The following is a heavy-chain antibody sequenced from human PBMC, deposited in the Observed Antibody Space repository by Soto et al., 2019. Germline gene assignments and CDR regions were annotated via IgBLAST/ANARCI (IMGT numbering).Heavy chain of an antibody. V-gene: IGHV4-59*01. CDR1: GGSISTYY. Sequence: SETLSLTCTVSGGSISTYYWSWIRQPPGKGLEWIGFIYYSGTTNYNPSLKSRVTISVDTSKNQFSLKLSSVTAADTAVYYCARDAYSGYDKRYFDYWGPATLLTVSS. CDR3: ARDAYSGYDKRYFDY. J-gene: IGHJ4*02. CDR2: IYYSGTT. D-gene: IGHD5-12*01.